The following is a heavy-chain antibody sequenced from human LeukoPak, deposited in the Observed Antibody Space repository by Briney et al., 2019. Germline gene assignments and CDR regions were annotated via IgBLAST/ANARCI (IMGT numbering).Heavy chain of an antibody. V-gene: IGHV3-33*08. D-gene: IGHD1-1*01. J-gene: IGHJ4*02. CDR3: ARDGTGTTRGYFDY. CDR2: IYYDGSNK. Sequence: PGGSLRLSCAASGFTFRTYGMHWVRQAPGKGLEWVASIYYDGSNKYYADSVKGRYTISRANSQNTVSLQMNSLRVEDTALYYCARDGTGTTRGYFDYWGQGTLVAVSS. CDR1: GFTFRTYG.